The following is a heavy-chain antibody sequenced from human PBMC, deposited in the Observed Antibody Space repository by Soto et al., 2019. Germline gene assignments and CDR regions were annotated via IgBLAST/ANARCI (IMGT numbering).Heavy chain of an antibody. CDR1: GGSISSSSYY. CDR3: ARKGVDYYYYYMDV. D-gene: IGHD3-10*01. Sequence: QLQLQESGPGLVKPSETLSLTCTVSGGSISSSSYYWGWIRQPPGKGLEWIGSIYYSGSTYYNPSLKSRVTISVDTSKNQFSLKLSSVTAADTAVYYCARKGVDYYYYYMDVWGKGTTVTVSS. V-gene: IGHV4-39*01. CDR2: IYYSGST. J-gene: IGHJ6*03.